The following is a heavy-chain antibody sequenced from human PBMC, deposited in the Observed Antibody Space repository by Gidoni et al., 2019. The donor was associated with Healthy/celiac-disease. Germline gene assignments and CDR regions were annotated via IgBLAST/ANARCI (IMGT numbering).Heavy chain of an antibody. CDR2: ISYDGSNK. CDR3: ARDSRYSSSWYDLFDY. Sequence: QVQLVESGGGVVQPGRSLRLSCAASGFTFRSYAMHWVRQAPGKGLAWVAVISYDGSNKYYADSVKGRFTISRDNSKNTLYLQMNSLRAEDTAVYYCARDSRYSSSWYDLFDYWGQGTLVTVSS. D-gene: IGHD6-13*01. V-gene: IGHV3-30-3*01. CDR1: GFTFRSYA. J-gene: IGHJ4*02.